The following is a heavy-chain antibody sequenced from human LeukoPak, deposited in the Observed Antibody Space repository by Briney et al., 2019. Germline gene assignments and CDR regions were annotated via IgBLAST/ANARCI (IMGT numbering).Heavy chain of an antibody. CDR2: INHSGGT. V-gene: IGHV4-34*01. CDR1: GGSFSGYS. J-gene: IGHJ5*02. CDR3: ARHDYGSEDWFDP. Sequence: PSETLSLTCAVYGGSFSGYSWNWIRQPPVKGLEWIGEINHSGGTNYNPSLKSRVTISVDTSKNQFSLKLSSVTAADTAVYYCARHDYGSEDWFDPWGQGTLVTVSS. D-gene: IGHD3-10*01.